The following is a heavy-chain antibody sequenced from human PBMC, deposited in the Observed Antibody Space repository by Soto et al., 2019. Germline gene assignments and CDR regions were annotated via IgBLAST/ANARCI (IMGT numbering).Heavy chain of an antibody. CDR3: ARGGIAAAAPPDY. V-gene: IGHV4-31*03. J-gene: IGHJ4*02. CDR1: GGSISSGGYY. Sequence: QVQLQESGPGLVKPSQTLSLTCTVSGGSISSGGYYWSWIRQHPGKGLEWIGYIYYSGSTYYNPSLNSRVTISVDTSKTQFSRKLSSVTAADTAVYYCARGGIAAAAPPDYWGQGTLVTVSS. D-gene: IGHD6-13*01. CDR2: IYYSGST.